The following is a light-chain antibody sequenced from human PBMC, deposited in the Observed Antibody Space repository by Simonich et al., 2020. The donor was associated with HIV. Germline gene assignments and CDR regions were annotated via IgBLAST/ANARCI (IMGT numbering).Light chain of an antibody. J-gene: IGKJ1*01. Sequence: DIVMTQSPDSLAVSLGERATINCKSSQSVLYSSNNKNYLGLYQQKPGQPPKLLIYWASTRESGVPDRFSGSGSGTDFTLTISSLQAEDVAVYYCQQYYSTPRTFGQGTKVEIK. CDR1: QSVLYSSNNKNY. CDR2: WAS. V-gene: IGKV4-1*01. CDR3: QQYYSTPRT.